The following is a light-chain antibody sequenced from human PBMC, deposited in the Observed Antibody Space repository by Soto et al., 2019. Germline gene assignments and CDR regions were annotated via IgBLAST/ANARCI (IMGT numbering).Light chain of an antibody. V-gene: IGKV3-20*01. J-gene: IGKJ4*01. CDR3: QQYGSYPLT. CDR2: ETS. Sequence: EVVLTQSPGALSLSPGERATLSCRASQSVDSSYFAWYQQRPGQAPRLLIYETSSRATDIPDRFSGSGSGTDFTLTVSRLEPEDFAVYFCQQYGSYPLTFGGGTKVEIK. CDR1: QSVDSSY.